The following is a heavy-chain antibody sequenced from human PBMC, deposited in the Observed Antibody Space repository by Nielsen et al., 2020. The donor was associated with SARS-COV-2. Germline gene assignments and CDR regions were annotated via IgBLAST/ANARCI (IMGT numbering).Heavy chain of an antibody. D-gene: IGHD3-3*01. CDR1: GFTFSSYD. CDR2: IWYDGSNK. V-gene: IGHV3-33*01. Sequence: GGSLRLSCAASGFTFSSYDMHWVRQAPGKGLEWVAVIWYDGSNKYYADSVKGRFTISRDNAKNSLYLQMNSLRAEDTAVYYCARDHLPFTIFGVVNSYYYYGMDVWGQGTTVTVSS. J-gene: IGHJ6*02. CDR3: ARDHLPFTIFGVVNSYYYYGMDV.